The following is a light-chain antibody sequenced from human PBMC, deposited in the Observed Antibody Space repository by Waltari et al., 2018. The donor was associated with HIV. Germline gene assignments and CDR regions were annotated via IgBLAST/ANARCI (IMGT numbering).Light chain of an antibody. J-gene: IGLJ3*02. V-gene: IGLV2-14*03. CDR1: SSDIGSYNY. CDR2: DVT. CDR3: TSFTSSSAWV. Sequence: QSALTQPASVSGSLGQSITFSCTGTSSDIGSYNYVSCYQQHPGKAPKIIIYDVTNRPSGVSIRFSGSKSGNTASLTISGLQAEDEADYYCTSFTSSSAWVFGGGTMLTVL.